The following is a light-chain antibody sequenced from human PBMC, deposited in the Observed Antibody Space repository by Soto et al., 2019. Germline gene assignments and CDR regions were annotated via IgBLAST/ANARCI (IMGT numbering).Light chain of an antibody. V-gene: IGLV2-14*01. J-gene: IGLJ3*02. CDR3: QSYDSSLSGWV. CDR2: KVS. CDR1: SSDVGDGDF. Sequence: QSALTQPASVSGSPRQSITISCTGTSSDVGDGDFVSWYQQRPGNAPKLMIYKVSNRPSGVSNRFSGSKSGNTASLTISGLQAEDEADYYCQSYDSSLSGWVFGGGTKLTVL.